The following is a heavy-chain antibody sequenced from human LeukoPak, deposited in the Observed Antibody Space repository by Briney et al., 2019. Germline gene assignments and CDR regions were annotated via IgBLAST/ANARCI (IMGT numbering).Heavy chain of an antibody. CDR2: TNSGGSST. V-gene: IGHV3-23*01. CDR3: AKQSYARSLGE. J-gene: IGHJ4*02. Sequence: GGSLRLSCATSGFPFSDFSMSWVRQAPGKGLEWISTTNSGGSSTDYAESVKGRFTISRDNSKNALYLQMSSLRVEDTAMYYCAKQSYARSLGEGGPGTLVTVSS. D-gene: IGHD2-8*01. CDR1: GFPFSDFS.